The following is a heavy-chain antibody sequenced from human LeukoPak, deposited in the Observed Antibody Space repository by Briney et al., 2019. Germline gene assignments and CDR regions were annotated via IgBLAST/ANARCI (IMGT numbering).Heavy chain of an antibody. V-gene: IGHV3-66*01. CDR3: ARAHSAAYSRAFDM. Sequence: GGSLRLSCAVSVISVSSNYMSWVRQAPGKGPEWVSVIYTGGSTDYADSVKGRFTISRDDSKNTLYLQLNSLRVEDTAVYYCARAHSAAYSRAFDMWGQGTMVTVSS. CDR1: VISVSSNY. CDR2: IYTGGST. D-gene: IGHD4-11*01. J-gene: IGHJ3*02.